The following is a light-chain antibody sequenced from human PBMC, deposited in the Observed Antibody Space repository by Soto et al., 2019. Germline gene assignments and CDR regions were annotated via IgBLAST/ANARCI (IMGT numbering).Light chain of an antibody. Sequence: EIVLTQSPGTLSLSPGERATLSCRASQSVSSSYLAWYQQKPGQAPRLRIYGASSRATGIPDWFSGSGSGTDFTLTISRLEPEDFAVYYCQQYGSSQYTFGQGTKLEIK. J-gene: IGKJ2*01. CDR2: GAS. CDR3: QQYGSSQYT. CDR1: QSVSSSY. V-gene: IGKV3-20*01.